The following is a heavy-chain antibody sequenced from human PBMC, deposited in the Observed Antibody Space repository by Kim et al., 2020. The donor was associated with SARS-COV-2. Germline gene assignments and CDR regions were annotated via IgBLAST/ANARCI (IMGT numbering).Heavy chain of an antibody. D-gene: IGHD3-3*01. CDR2: IYIGGST. Sequence: GGSLRLSCAASGFTVSSNYMSWVRQAPGKGLEWVSVIYIGGSTYYADSVKGRFTISRDNSKNTLYLQMNSLRAEDTAVYYCAREEYYDFWSGRYDAFDIWGQGTMVTVSS. CDR3: AREEYYDFWSGRYDAFDI. V-gene: IGHV3-66*01. J-gene: IGHJ3*02. CDR1: GFTVSSNY.